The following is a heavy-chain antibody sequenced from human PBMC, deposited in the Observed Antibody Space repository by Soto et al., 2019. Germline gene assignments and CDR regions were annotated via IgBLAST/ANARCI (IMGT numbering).Heavy chain of an antibody. Sequence: EVQLVESGGGLVQPGGSLRLSCAASGFTFSSYSMNWVRQAPGKGLEWVSYISSSSSTIYYADSVKGRFTISRDNAKNPLYLQMNSLRDEDTAVYYCARGLYYYDSSGYWGYWGKGTLVTVSS. J-gene: IGHJ4*02. V-gene: IGHV3-48*02. CDR1: GFTFSSYS. CDR3: ARGLYYYDSSGYWGY. CDR2: ISSSSSTI. D-gene: IGHD3-22*01.